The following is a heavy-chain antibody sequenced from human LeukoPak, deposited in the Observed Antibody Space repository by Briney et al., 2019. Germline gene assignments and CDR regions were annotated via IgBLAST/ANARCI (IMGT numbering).Heavy chain of an antibody. J-gene: IGHJ4*02. CDR2: ISGSGGST. Sequence: PGGSLRLSCAASGFTFSSYAMSWVRQAPGKGLEWVSAISGSGGSTYYADSVKGRFTISRDNSKNTLYLQMNSLRAEDTAVYYCAKEAKPPGNYYDSSGYYYDYWGQGTLVTVSS. V-gene: IGHV3-23*01. CDR1: GFTFSSYA. CDR3: AKEAKPPGNYYDSSGYYYDY. D-gene: IGHD3-22*01.